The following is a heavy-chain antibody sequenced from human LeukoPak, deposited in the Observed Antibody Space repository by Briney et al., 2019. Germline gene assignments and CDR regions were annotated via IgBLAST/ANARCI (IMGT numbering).Heavy chain of an antibody. J-gene: IGHJ4*02. V-gene: IGHV5-51*01. CDR2: ICPGDSDT. Sequence: GGSLKISCKGSGYNFTSYWIGWVRQVPGKGLEGMGIICPGDSDTRYSPSFQGQVTISADKSISTAYLQWSSLKASDTAMYYCAELGTYYYDFLVDYWGQGTLVSVSS. CDR1: GYNFTSYW. CDR3: AELGTYYYDFLVDY. D-gene: IGHD3-3*01.